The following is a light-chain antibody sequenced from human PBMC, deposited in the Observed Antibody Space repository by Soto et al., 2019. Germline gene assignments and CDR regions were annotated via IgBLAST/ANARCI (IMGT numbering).Light chain of an antibody. CDR1: QSISSW. Sequence: DIQMTQSPSTLSASVGDRVTITCRVSQSISSWLAWYQQKPGKAPKLLIYDASSLESGVPSRFSGSGSGTEFTLTISSLQPDDFATYYCQQYNHYSGLTFGGGTKVDI. V-gene: IGKV1-5*01. J-gene: IGKJ4*01. CDR2: DAS. CDR3: QQYNHYSGLT.